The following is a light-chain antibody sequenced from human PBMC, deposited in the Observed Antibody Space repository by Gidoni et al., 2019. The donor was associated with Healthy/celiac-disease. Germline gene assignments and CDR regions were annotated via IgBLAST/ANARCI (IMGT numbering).Light chain of an antibody. CDR3: KQRSKWPPKIT. CDR2: DAA. Sequence: IVLTQSPATLSLSPGERATLSCRASQSVSSYLAWYQQKPGQAPRLLIYDAANRATGIPARFSGSGSGTDFTLTISSLEPEDFAVYYCKQRSKWPPKITFGQGTRLEIK. CDR1: QSVSSY. J-gene: IGKJ5*01. V-gene: IGKV3-11*01.